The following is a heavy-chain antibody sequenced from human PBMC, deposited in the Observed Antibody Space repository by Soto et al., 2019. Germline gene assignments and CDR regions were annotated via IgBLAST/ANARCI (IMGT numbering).Heavy chain of an antibody. CDR1: AFTFSSYG. CDR2: ISYDGSNK. J-gene: IGHJ5*02. V-gene: IGHV3-30*18. Sequence: QVQLVESGGGVVQPGRSLRLSCAASAFTFSSYGMHWVRQAPGKGLEWVAVISYDGSNKYYADSVKGRFTISRDNSKNTLYLQMNSLRAEDTAVYYCAKDQGYSSSSSGWFDPWGQGTLVTVSS. CDR3: AKDQGYSSSSSGWFDP. D-gene: IGHD6-6*01.